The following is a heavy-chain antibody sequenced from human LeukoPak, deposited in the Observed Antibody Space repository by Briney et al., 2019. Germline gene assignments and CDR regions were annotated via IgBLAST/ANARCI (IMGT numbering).Heavy chain of an antibody. D-gene: IGHD1-26*01. CDR3: ARTYSGSYVAAFDI. V-gene: IGHV4-34*01. J-gene: IGHJ3*02. Sequence: SETLSLTCAVYGGSITGYYWSWIRQTPGRGLEWVGEIHYTGATSYNPSLKSRATISTDTSKNQFSLKLSSVTAADTAVYYCARTYSGSYVAAFDIWGQGTMVTVSS. CDR2: IHYTGAT. CDR1: GGSITGYY.